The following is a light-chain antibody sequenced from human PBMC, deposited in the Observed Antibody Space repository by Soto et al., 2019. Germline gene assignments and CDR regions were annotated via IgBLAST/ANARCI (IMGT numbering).Light chain of an antibody. V-gene: IGKV3-20*01. J-gene: IGKJ5*01. CDR2: GAS. Sequence: DIVLTKSQATLSLSPGERATLSCRASQSVRSERLAWYQQKPGQAPRLLIYGASSRATGIPDRFSGSGSGTDFTLTISRLEPEDFAVYYCQQYGISITFCQVARLE. CDR3: QQYGISIT. CDR1: QSVRSER.